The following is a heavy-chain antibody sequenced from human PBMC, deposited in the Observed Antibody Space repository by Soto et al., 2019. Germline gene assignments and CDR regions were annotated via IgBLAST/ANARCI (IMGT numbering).Heavy chain of an antibody. D-gene: IGHD3-22*01. Sequence: PSQTLSLTCAISGDSVSSNSAAWNWIRQSPSRGLEWLGKTYYRSKWYNEYAESVKSRITINPDTSKNQFSLKLSSVTAADTAVYYCARGSYYYDSSGYYHYWGQGTLVTVSS. CDR1: GDSVSSNSAA. CDR2: TYYRSKWYN. V-gene: IGHV6-1*01. J-gene: IGHJ4*02. CDR3: ARGSYYYDSSGYYHY.